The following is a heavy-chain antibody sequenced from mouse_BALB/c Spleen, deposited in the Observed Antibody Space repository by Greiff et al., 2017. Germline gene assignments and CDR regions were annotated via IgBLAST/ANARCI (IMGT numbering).Heavy chain of an antibody. Sequence: QVQLQQSGAELVRPGASVTLSCKASGYTFTDYEMHWVKQTPVHGLEWIGAIDPETGGTAYNQKFKGKATLTADKSSSTAYMELRSLTSEDSAVYYCTRRDTTATAMDYWGQGTSVTVSS. V-gene: IGHV1-15*01. CDR2: IDPETGGT. J-gene: IGHJ4*01. D-gene: IGHD1-2*01. CDR3: TRRDTTATAMDY. CDR1: GYTFTDYE.